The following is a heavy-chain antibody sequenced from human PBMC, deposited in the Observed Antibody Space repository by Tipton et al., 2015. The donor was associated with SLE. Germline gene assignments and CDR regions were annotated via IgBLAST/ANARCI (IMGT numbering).Heavy chain of an antibody. J-gene: IGHJ4*02. CDR2: INSDGSST. V-gene: IGHV3-74*01. D-gene: IGHD6-13*01. Sequence: SLRLSCAASGFTFSSYWMHWVRQAPGKGLVWVPRINSDGSSTSYADSVKGRFTISRDNAKNTLYLQMNSLGAEDTAVYYCARDGGAAGPFDYWGQGTLVTVSS. CDR1: GFTFSSYW. CDR3: ARDGGAAGPFDY.